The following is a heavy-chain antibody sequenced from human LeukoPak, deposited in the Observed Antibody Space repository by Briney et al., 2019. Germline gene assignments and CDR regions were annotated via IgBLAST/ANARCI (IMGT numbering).Heavy chain of an antibody. CDR3: ARGPLPHYFDY. J-gene: IGHJ4*02. Sequence: GGSLRLSCAASGFTFSSYAMHWVRQAPGKGLEWVAVISYDGSNKYYADSVKGRFTISRDNSKNTLYLQMNSLRAEDTAVYYCARGPLPHYFDYWGQGTLVTVSS. CDR2: ISYDGSNK. V-gene: IGHV3-30-3*01. CDR1: GFTFSSYA.